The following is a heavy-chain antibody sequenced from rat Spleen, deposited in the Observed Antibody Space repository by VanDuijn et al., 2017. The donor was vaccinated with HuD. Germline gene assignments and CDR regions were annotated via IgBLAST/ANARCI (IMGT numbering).Heavy chain of an antibody. Sequence: EVQLVESGGGLVQPGRSLKLSCVASGFTFNNYWLTWIRQAPGKGLEWVASITHIGDTTYYPDSVKSRFTISRDDAKSTLYLKMDSLRSEDTATYYCARRTMGIFDYWGQGVMVTVSS. CDR2: ITHIGDTT. J-gene: IGHJ2*01. V-gene: IGHV5-31*01. D-gene: IGHD1-7*01. CDR1: GFTFNNYW. CDR3: ARRTMGIFDY.